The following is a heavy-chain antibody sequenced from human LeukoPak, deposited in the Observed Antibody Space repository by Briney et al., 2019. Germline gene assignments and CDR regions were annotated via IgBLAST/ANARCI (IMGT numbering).Heavy chain of an antibody. J-gene: IGHJ6*03. Sequence: PGGSLRLSCAASGFTFSSYWMSWVRQAPGKRLEWVANIKQDGSEKYYVDSVKGRSTISRDNAKNSLYLQINSLRAEDTAVYYCARQYTDWWELIDYYMDVWGKGTTVTVSS. D-gene: IGHD1-26*01. CDR3: ARQYTDWWELIDYYMDV. CDR2: IKQDGSEK. V-gene: IGHV3-7*01. CDR1: GFTFSSYW.